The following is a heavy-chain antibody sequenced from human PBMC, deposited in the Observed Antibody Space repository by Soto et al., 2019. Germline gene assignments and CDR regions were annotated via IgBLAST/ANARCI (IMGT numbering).Heavy chain of an antibody. Sequence: PGGSLRLSCAASGFTFTSYAMSWVRQAPGKGLEWVSAISGSGGSTYYADSVKGRFTISRDNSKNTLYLQMNSLRAEDTAVYYCAKDKFPRIVVVNLYDYWGQGTLVTVSS. CDR1: GFTFTSYA. CDR3: AKDKFPRIVVVNLYDY. D-gene: IGHD3-22*01. V-gene: IGHV3-23*01. J-gene: IGHJ4*02. CDR2: ISGSGGST.